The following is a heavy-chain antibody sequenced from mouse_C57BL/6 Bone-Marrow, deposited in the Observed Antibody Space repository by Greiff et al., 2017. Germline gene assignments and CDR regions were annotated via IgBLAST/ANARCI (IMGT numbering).Heavy chain of an antibody. Sequence: QVQLQQPGAELVKPGASVKLSCKASGYTFTSYWMQWVKQRPGQGLEWIGEIAPSDSYTNYTQKFKGKATLTVDTSSSTAYMQLSRLTSEDSAVYYCAVYYYGSSYGDYWGQGTTLTVSS. J-gene: IGHJ2*01. V-gene: IGHV1-50*01. D-gene: IGHD1-1*01. CDR2: IAPSDSYT. CDR3: AVYYYGSSYGDY. CDR1: GYTFTSYW.